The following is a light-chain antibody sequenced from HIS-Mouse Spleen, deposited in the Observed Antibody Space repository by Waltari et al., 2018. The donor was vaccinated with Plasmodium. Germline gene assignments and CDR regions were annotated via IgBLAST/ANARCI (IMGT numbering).Light chain of an antibody. V-gene: IGKV2-29*03. CDR2: EVS. CDR1: QSLVHSDGNTY. J-gene: IGKJ4*01. Sequence: DVVMTQSPLSLPVTLGQPASISCRSSQSLVHSDGNTYLNWFQQRPGQSPQLLIYEVSSRFSGVPDRVSGSGSGKDFTLKISRVEAEDVGVYYCMQGIHLPLTFGGGTKVEIK. CDR3: MQGIHLPLT.